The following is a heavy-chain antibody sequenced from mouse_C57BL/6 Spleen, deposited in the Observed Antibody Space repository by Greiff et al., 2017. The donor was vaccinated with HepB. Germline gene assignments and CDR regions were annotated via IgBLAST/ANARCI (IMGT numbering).Heavy chain of an antibody. J-gene: IGHJ3*01. V-gene: IGHV1-15*01. CDR1: GYTFTDYE. D-gene: IGHD3-1*01. CDR3: TGYDGAWFAY. Sequence: QVQLQQSGAELVRPGASVTLSCKASGYTFTDYEMHWVKQTPVHGLEWIGAIDPETGGTAYNQKFKGKAILTADKSSSTAYMELRSLTSEDFAVYYCTGYDGAWFAYWGQGTLVTVSA. CDR2: IDPETGGT.